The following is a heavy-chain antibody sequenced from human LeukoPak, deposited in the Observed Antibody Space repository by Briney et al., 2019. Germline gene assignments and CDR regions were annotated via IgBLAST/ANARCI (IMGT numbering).Heavy chain of an antibody. CDR3: ARVAETGTFFDY. V-gene: IGHV4-59*01. Sequence: SETLSLTCTVSGGSISSYYWSWIRQPPGKGLEWIGDIYYSGSTNYNPSLKSRVTISVDTSKNQFSLKLSSVTAADTAVYYCARVAETGTFFDYWGQGTLVTVSS. CDR1: GGSISSYY. D-gene: IGHD1-1*01. CDR2: IYYSGST. J-gene: IGHJ4*02.